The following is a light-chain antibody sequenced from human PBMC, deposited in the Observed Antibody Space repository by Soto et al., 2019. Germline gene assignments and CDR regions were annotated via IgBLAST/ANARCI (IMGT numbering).Light chain of an antibody. CDR1: SSDVCDYNY. Sequence: QSALTQPASVSGSPGQSITISCTGTSSDVCDYNYVSWYQQHPGKAPKVMIYDVSNRPSGVSNRFSGSKSGNTASLTISGLQAEDEADYYCSAYTSSSTPVFGTGTKHTVL. CDR2: DVS. J-gene: IGLJ1*01. V-gene: IGLV2-14*01. CDR3: SAYTSSSTPV.